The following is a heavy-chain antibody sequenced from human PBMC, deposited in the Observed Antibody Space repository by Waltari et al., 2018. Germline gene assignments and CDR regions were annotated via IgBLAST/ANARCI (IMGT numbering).Heavy chain of an antibody. CDR3: ARVMGSVDF. Sequence: VQLVQSGAEVKKPGASVKVSCKASGYTFTSYDINWVRQAAGQGLEWMGWINPNSGNTGYAQRFQGRLTITRDTSISTAYMELSSLRSEDTAIYYCARVMGSVDFWGQGTLVTVSS. V-gene: IGHV1-8*03. J-gene: IGHJ4*02. D-gene: IGHD3-16*01. CDR1: GYTFTSYD. CDR2: INPNSGNT.